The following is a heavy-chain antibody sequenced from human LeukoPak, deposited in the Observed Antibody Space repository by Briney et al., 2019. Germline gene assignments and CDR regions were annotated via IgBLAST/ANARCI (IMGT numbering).Heavy chain of an antibody. V-gene: IGHV3-30*04. J-gene: IGHJ4*02. D-gene: IGHD1-26*01. CDR3: ARDNSGSYRAMFDY. CDR1: GFTFSSYA. CDR2: ISYDGSNK. Sequence: GGSLRLSCAASGFTFSSYAMHWVRQAPGKGLEWVAVISYDGSNKYYADSVKGRFTISRDNSKNTLYLQMNSLRAEDTAVYCCARDNSGSYRAMFDYWGQGTLVTVSS.